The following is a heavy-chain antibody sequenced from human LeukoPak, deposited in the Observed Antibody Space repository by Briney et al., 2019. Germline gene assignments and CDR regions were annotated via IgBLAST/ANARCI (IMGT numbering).Heavy chain of an antibody. J-gene: IGHJ4*02. D-gene: IGHD2-2*01. Sequence: PGGSLRLSCAACGFSFSNDWMCWVRQAPGKGLEWVANINQDESKKYYVDSVKGRFTISRDNAKNSLYLRMSSLRAEDTAVYYCARDHAYRTDYWGQGTLVTVSS. CDR2: INQDESKK. CDR1: GFSFSNDW. V-gene: IGHV3-7*01. CDR3: ARDHAYRTDY.